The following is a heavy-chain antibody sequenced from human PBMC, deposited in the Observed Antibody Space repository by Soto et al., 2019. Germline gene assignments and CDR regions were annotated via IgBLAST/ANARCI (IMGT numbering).Heavy chain of an antibody. J-gene: IGHJ6*02. CDR3: ARDSHGSGSYYKLYYYYYSMDV. Sequence: ASVKVSCKASGGTFSSYAISWVRQAPGQGLEWMGGIIPIFGTANYAQKFQGRVTITADESTSTAYMELSSLRSEDTAVYYCARDSHGSGSYYKLYYYYYSMDVWGQGTTVTVSS. V-gene: IGHV1-69*13. CDR1: GGTFSSYA. CDR2: IIPIFGTA. D-gene: IGHD3-10*01.